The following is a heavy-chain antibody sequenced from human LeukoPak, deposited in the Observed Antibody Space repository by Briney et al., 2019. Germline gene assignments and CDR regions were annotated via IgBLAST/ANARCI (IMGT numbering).Heavy chain of an antibody. Sequence: SVKVSCKASGNNFNNFTINWVRQAPGQGLEWMGRILPVFGTATYAQKLRDKVTITAGTATSTAYIQLSSLTSDDTAVYFCARRYYYDSSGISEYWGQGTRLTVSS. CDR2: ILPVFGTA. J-gene: IGHJ4*02. CDR1: GNNFNNFT. CDR3: ARRYYYDSSGISEY. V-gene: IGHV1-69*08. D-gene: IGHD3-22*01.